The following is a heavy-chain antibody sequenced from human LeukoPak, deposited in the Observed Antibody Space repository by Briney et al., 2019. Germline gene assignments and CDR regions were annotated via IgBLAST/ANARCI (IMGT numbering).Heavy chain of an antibody. CDR3: ARGRYFDWLLYGIGAAFDI. Sequence: ASVKVSCKASGYTFTSYDINWVRQATGQGLEWMGWMNPNSGNTGYAQKFQGRVTMTRNTSISTAYMELSSLRSEDTAVYYCARGRYFDWLLYGIGAAFDIWGQGTMVTVSS. CDR1: GYTFTSYD. V-gene: IGHV1-8*01. CDR2: MNPNSGNT. J-gene: IGHJ3*02. D-gene: IGHD3-9*01.